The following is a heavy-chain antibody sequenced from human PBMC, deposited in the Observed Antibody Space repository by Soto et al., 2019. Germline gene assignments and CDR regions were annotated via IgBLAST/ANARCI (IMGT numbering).Heavy chain of an antibody. V-gene: IGHV3-21*01. Sequence: PGGSLRLSCAASGFTFSSYSMTWVRQAPGKRLEWVSSISSSSSYIYYADSVKGRFTISRDNAKNSLYLQMNSLRAEDTAVYYCARGPLRYYYGMDVWGQGTKVTVSS. J-gene: IGHJ6*02. CDR3: ARGPLRYYYGMDV. CDR1: GFTFSSYS. CDR2: ISSSSSYI.